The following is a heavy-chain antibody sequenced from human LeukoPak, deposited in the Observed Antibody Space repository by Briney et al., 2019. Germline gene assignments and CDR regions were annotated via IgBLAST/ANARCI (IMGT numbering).Heavy chain of an antibody. CDR1: GFTFSSYA. J-gene: IGHJ4*02. Sequence: GGSLRLSCAASGFTFSSYAMSWVRQAPGKGLEWVSAISGSGGSTYYTDSVKGRFTISRDNSKNTLYLQMNSLRAEDTAVYYCAKDGGLRLGELPYWGQGTLVTVSS. D-gene: IGHD3-16*01. V-gene: IGHV3-23*01. CDR2: ISGSGGST. CDR3: AKDGGLRLGELPY.